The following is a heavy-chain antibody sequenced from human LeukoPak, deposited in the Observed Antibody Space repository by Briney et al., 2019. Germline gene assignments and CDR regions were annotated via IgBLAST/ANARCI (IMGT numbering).Heavy chain of an antibody. D-gene: IGHD3-10*01. J-gene: IGHJ6*02. V-gene: IGHV4-59*01. CDR3: ASRSGRNYYGMDV. Sequence: SSEILSLTCTVSGGSISSYYWNWIRQPPGKALEWLGYAYYSGSTNYNPSLKTRLTISVDTSKAQFSLTLSSVTAADTAIYYCASRSGRNYYGMDVWGQGTTVIVSS. CDR2: AYYSGST. CDR1: GGSISSYY.